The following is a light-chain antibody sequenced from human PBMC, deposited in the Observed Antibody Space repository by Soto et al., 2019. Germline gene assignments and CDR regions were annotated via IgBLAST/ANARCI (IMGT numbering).Light chain of an antibody. J-gene: IGLJ1*01. CDR2: EVN. V-gene: IGLV2-14*01. CDR3: ISYTSSTTLYV. Sequence: QSVLTQPASVSGSPRQSITISCTGAGSDVGSYTYVSWYQQHPGKAPKLLIYEVNNRPSGVSNRFSGSKSGNTASLTTSGLQAEDEADYYCISYTSSTTLYVXGTGTKVTVL. CDR1: GSDVGSYTY.